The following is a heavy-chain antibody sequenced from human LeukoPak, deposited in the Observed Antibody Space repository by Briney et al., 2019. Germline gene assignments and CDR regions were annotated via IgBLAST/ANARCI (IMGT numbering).Heavy chain of an antibody. V-gene: IGHV4-34*01. J-gene: IGHJ4*02. D-gene: IGHD3-22*01. Sequence: SETLSLTCAVYGGSFSGYYWSWIRQPPWKGLEWIGEINHSGSTNYNPSLKSRVTISVDTSKNQFSLKLSSVTAADTAVYYCARVRGSGYYYVLDYWGQGTLVTVSS. CDR3: ARVRGSGYYYVLDY. CDR1: GGSFSGYY. CDR2: INHSGST.